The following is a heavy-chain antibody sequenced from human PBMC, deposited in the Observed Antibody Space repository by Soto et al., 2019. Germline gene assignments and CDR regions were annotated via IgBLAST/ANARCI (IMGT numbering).Heavy chain of an antibody. J-gene: IGHJ4*02. CDR2: FDPEDGET. CDR1: GYTLTELS. V-gene: IGHV1-24*01. D-gene: IGHD4-17*01. Sequence: GASVKVSCKVSGYTLTELSMHWVRQAPGKGLEWMGGFDPEDGETIYAQKFQGRVTMTEDTSTDTAYMELSSLRSEDTAVYYCATIPRYYGELGPFDYWGQGTLVTVSS. CDR3: ATIPRYYGELGPFDY.